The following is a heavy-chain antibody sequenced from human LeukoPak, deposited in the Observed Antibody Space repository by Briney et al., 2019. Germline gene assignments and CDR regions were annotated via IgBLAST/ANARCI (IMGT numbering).Heavy chain of an antibody. CDR2: FDPEDGET. D-gene: IGHD3-22*01. Sequence: ASVKVSCKVSGYTLTELSMHWVRQAPGKGLEWMGGFDPEDGETIYAQKFQGRVTMTTDTSTSTAYMELRSLRSDDTAVYYCARAHYYDSSGYYYSAANFDYWGQGTLVTVSS. J-gene: IGHJ4*02. CDR3: ARAHYYDSSGYYYSAANFDY. V-gene: IGHV1-24*01. CDR1: GYTLTELS.